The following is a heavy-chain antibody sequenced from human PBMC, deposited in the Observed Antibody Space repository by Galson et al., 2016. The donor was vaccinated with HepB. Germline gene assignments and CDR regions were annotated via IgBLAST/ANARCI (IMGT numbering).Heavy chain of an antibody. Sequence: ETLSLTCTVSGGSISSYYWSWIRQPPGKGLEWIGYMYYSGSIKYNPSLNSRVTMSVDTSKNQISLKLSSVTAADTAVYYCAASRPRYCSGGSLFMDVWGQGTTVTVSS. D-gene: IGHD2-15*01. CDR2: MYYSGSI. CDR1: GGSISSYY. J-gene: IGHJ6*02. CDR3: AASRPRYCSGGSLFMDV. V-gene: IGHV4-59*01.